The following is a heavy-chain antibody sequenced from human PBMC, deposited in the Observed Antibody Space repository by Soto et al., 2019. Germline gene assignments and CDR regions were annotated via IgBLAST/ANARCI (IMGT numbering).Heavy chain of an antibody. CDR1: GLSFSTYA. V-gene: IGHV3-23*01. CDR2: ISGSGGIT. Sequence: EVQLLESGGGLVQPGGSLRLSCAASGLSFSTYAMSWVRQAPGQGLEWVSGISGSGGITNYADSVKGRFTISRDNSKNTLYLQMNSLRAEDTAVYYCAKANHYYYFDYWGQGTLVTVSS. D-gene: IGHD1-26*01. J-gene: IGHJ4*02. CDR3: AKANHYYYFDY.